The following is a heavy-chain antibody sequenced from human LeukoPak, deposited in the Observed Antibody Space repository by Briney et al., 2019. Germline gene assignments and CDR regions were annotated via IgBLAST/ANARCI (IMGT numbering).Heavy chain of an antibody. D-gene: IGHD3-22*01. CDR3: ARDSPDYYDSSGLAFDI. CDR2: ISSSSSYI. Sequence: GGSLRLSCAASGFTFSSYSMNWVRQAPGKGLEWVSSISSSSSYIYYADSMKGRFTISRDNAKNSLYLQMNSLRAEDTAVYYCARDSPDYYDSSGLAFDIWGQGTMVTVSS. J-gene: IGHJ3*02. V-gene: IGHV3-21*01. CDR1: GFTFSSYS.